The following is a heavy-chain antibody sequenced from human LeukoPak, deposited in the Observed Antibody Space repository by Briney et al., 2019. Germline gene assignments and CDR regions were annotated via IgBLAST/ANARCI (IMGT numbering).Heavy chain of an antibody. D-gene: IGHD3-16*01. CDR1: GYSLSSGYY. CDR3: ARHEHEGGSDGY. Sequence: SETLSLTCAVSGYSLSSGYYWGWIGPPPGKGLEWIGSIYHSGSTYYNPSLKSRVTISVDTSKNQFSLKLSSVTAADTAVYYCARHEHEGGSDGYWGQGTLVTVSS. V-gene: IGHV4-38-2*01. CDR2: IYHSGST. J-gene: IGHJ4*02.